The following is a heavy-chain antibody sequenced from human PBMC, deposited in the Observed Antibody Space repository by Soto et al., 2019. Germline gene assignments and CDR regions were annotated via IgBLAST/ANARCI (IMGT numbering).Heavy chain of an antibody. V-gene: IGHV4-4*07. CDR3: ARGFGSDWYYFDS. CDR2: IYSSGST. Sequence: PSETLSLTCTVSGASISTYYWSWIRRTAEKRLEWIGRIYSSGSTIYSPSLKSRVTMSLDTSKNRFSLKLTSVTAADTAVYYCARGFGSDWYYFDSWGQGILVTVSS. CDR1: GASISTYY. J-gene: IGHJ4*02. D-gene: IGHD2-15*01.